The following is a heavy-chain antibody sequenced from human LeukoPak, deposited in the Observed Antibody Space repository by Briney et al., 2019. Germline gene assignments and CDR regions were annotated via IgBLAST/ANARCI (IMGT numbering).Heavy chain of an antibody. Sequence: PRGSLRLSCAPSGFTFSSYAMSWVRQAPGQGLEGVSAISGSGGSTYYADSVKGRFTISRDNSKNTLYLQMNSLRAEDTAVYYCAKAPRPDDDGDYGVAFDIWGQGTMVTVSS. CDR1: GFTFSSYA. J-gene: IGHJ3*02. V-gene: IGHV3-23*01. D-gene: IGHD4-17*01. CDR2: ISGSGGST. CDR3: AKAPRPDDDGDYGVAFDI.